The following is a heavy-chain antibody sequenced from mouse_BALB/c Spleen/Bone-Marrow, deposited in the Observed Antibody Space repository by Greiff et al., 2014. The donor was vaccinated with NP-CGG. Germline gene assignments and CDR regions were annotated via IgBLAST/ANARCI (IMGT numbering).Heavy chain of an antibody. V-gene: IGHV14-3*02. D-gene: IGHD2-2*01. CDR3: ADYGYDGGVFAY. CDR2: IDPANDNT. J-gene: IGHJ3*01. Sequence: LVESGAELVKPGTSVTLSCTASGFNIKDIYMHWVKRRPEQGLEWIGRIDPANDNTKYDPKFQGKATITADTSSNTAYLHLSSLTSEDTAVDYCADYGYDGGVFAYWGQGTLVTVSA. CDR1: GFNIKDIY.